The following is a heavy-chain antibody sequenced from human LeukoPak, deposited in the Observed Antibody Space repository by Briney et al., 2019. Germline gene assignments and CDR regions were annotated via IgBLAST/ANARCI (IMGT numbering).Heavy chain of an antibody. CDR3: ARDNEVAARSFDY. Sequence: SQTLSLTCTVSGGSISSGDYYWSWVRQPAGKGLEWIGRIYTSGSNNYNPSLKSRVTMSVDTSKNQFSLKLSSVTAADTAMYYCARDNEVAARSFDYWGQGTLVTVFS. D-gene: IGHD6-6*01. J-gene: IGHJ4*02. V-gene: IGHV4-61*02. CDR1: GGSISSGDYY. CDR2: IYTSGSN.